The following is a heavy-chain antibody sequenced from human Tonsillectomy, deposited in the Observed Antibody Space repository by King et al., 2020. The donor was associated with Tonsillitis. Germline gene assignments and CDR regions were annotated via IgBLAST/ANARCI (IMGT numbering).Heavy chain of an antibody. CDR1: GFTFSDYY. Sequence: HVQLVESGGGLVKPGGSLRLSCAASGFTFSDYYMNWIRQAPGKGLEWVSYISSSGSTIYYADSVKGRFTISRDNAKNSLYLQMNSLRAEDTAVYYCARDFYYDSTGYYYVAGNPLRYWGQGTLVTVSS. J-gene: IGHJ4*02. D-gene: IGHD3-22*01. CDR3: ARDFYYDSTGYYYVAGNPLRY. V-gene: IGHV3-11*01. CDR2: ISSSGSTI.